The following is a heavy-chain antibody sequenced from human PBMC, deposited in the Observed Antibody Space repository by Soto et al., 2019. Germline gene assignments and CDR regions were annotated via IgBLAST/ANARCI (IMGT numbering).Heavy chain of an antibody. D-gene: IGHD2-2*01. CDR2: ISYDGSNK. J-gene: IGHJ4*02. Sequence: GGSLRLSCAASGFTFISYGMHWVRQAPGKGLEWVAVISYDGSNKYYADSVKGRFTISRDNSKNTLYLQMNSLRAEDTAVYYCAKDFSRLDGGIVVVPAAMSFDYWGQGTLVTVSS. CDR1: GFTFISYG. CDR3: AKDFSRLDGGIVVVPAAMSFDY. V-gene: IGHV3-30*18.